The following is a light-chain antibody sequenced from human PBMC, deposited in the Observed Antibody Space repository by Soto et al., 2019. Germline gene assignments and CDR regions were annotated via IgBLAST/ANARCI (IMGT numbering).Light chain of an antibody. CDR3: QQYGVSPGT. J-gene: IGKJ1*01. CDR1: QRVSSNF. CDR2: GAS. V-gene: IGKV3-20*01. Sequence: EIVLTQSPGTLSLSPGERATLSCRASQRVSSNFLAWFQQKPGQAPRLLIFGASSRDVDIPDRFSLSGSRTRFSLSITALEPEDFAVYYCQQYGVSPGTFGQGTKVEIK.